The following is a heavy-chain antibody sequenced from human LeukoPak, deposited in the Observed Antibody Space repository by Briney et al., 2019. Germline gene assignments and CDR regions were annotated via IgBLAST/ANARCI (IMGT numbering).Heavy chain of an antibody. Sequence: SETLSLTCTVSGGSVSSGSYYWSWIRQPPGKGLEWIGYIYYSGSTNYNPSLKSRVTISVDTSKNQFSLKLSSATAADTAVYYCAKDDKWLERWGQGTLVTVSS. CDR2: IYYSGST. D-gene: IGHD6-19*01. V-gene: IGHV4-61*01. CDR3: AKDDKWLER. J-gene: IGHJ4*02. CDR1: GGSVSSGSYY.